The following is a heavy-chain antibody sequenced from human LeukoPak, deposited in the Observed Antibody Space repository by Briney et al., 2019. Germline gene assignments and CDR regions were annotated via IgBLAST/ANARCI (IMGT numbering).Heavy chain of an antibody. J-gene: IGHJ3*02. CDR3: AIGPSIAVVFNAFDI. D-gene: IGHD6-19*01. CDR2: ISDTGGTT. Sequence: GGSLRLSCAASGITFSSYAMTWVRQAPGKGLEWVSLISDTGGTTYYADSVKGRFTISRDNSKNTLYLQMNSLRAEDTAVYYCAIGPSIAVVFNAFDIWGQGTMVTVSS. CDR1: GITFSSYA. V-gene: IGHV3-23*01.